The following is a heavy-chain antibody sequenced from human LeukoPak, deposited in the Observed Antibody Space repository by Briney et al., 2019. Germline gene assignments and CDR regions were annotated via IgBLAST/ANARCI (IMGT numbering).Heavy chain of an antibody. Sequence: PGGSLRLSCAASGFTFNIFCMHWVRQVPGNGLEWLAVLWADGNTAHYADSVKGRFTISRDSSENKLYLQMNRLRSEDTAVYYCVKESAADATFHFDYWGQGTLVTVSS. CDR3: VKESAADATFHFDY. J-gene: IGHJ4*02. V-gene: IGHV3-33*06. CDR1: GFTFNIFC. D-gene: IGHD6-13*01. CDR2: LWADGNTA.